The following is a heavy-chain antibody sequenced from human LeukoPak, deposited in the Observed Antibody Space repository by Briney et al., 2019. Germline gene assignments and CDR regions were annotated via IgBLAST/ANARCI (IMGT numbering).Heavy chain of an antibody. CDR3: ARARNSSSSPGVNWFDP. Sequence: SETLSLTCTVSGGSISSYYWSWIRQPPGKGLEWIGYIYYSGSTNYNPSLKSRVTISVDTSKNQFSLKLSSMTAADTAVYYCARARNSSSSPGVNWFDPWGQGTLVTVSS. D-gene: IGHD6-6*01. CDR2: IYYSGST. J-gene: IGHJ5*02. CDR1: GGSISSYY. V-gene: IGHV4-59*01.